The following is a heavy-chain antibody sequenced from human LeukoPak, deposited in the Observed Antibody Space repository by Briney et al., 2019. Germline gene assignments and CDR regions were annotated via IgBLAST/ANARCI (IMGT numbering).Heavy chain of an antibody. CDR2: IHYTGST. J-gene: IGHJ1*01. CDR3: ARYQSTGLQH. Sequence: SETLSLTCTVSGGSISGFYWSWIRQSPGEGLEWIGNIHYTGSTGSNPSLKSRVTISVDTSKNQFSLKLRSVTAADTAVYYCARYQSTGLQHWGQGTLVTVSS. V-gene: IGHV4-59*01. D-gene: IGHD2-8*02. CDR1: GGSISGFY.